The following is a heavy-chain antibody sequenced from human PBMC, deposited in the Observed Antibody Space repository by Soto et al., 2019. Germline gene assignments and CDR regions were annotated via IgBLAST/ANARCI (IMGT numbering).Heavy chain of an antibody. V-gene: IGHV3-21*06. CDR1: WIPFIQHS. Sequence: SLRLSYTPPWIPFIQHSMNWHRQAPGKGMEWVASISSNTNYIYHGDPMKRRFTISRHNAKNSLYLEMNNQRAEDTAVYYCARGTEDLTSNFDYWCQGTLVTVSS. CDR3: ARGTEDLTSNFDY. CDR2: ISSNTNYI. J-gene: IGHJ4*02.